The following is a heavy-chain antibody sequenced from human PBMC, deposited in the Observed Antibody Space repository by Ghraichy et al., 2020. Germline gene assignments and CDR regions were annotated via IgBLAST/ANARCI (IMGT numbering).Heavy chain of an antibody. CDR2: IYTSGST. CDR3: ARDPNQPNPYCGGDCYTVWFDP. CDR1: GGSISSYY. J-gene: IGHJ5*02. V-gene: IGHV4-4*07. Sequence: SETLSLTCTVSGGSISSYYWSWIRQPAGKGLEWIGRIYTSGSTNYNPSLKSRVTMSVDTSKNQFSLKLSSVTAADTAVYYCARDPNQPNPYCGGDCYTVWFDPWGQGTLVTVSS. D-gene: IGHD2-21*02.